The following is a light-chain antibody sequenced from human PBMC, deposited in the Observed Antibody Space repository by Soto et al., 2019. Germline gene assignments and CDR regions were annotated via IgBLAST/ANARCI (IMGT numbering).Light chain of an antibody. CDR1: QSVSSSY. Sequence: EIVLTQSPGTLSLSPGERATLSCRASQSVSSSYLAWYQQKPGQAPRLLIYGASSRATGIPDRFSGSGSGTDFTLSISRVEPEAFAVYYCQQYGSSAGLTFGGGTKVEIK. CDR3: QQYGSSAGLT. CDR2: GAS. J-gene: IGKJ4*01. V-gene: IGKV3-20*01.